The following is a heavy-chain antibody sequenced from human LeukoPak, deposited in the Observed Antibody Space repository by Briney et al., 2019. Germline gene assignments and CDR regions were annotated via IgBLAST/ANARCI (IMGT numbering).Heavy chain of an antibody. V-gene: IGHV3-64*01. D-gene: IGHD3-22*01. J-gene: IGHJ4*02. Sequence: GGSLRLSCAASGLTFSSYPMHWVRQAPGKGLEYVSAISSDGGGTYYANSVKGRFTISRENSKNTLYLQMGSLRAEDMAVYYCARADYDNSAYYADYWGQGTLVTLSS. CDR3: ARADYDNSAYYADY. CDR1: GLTFSSYP. CDR2: ISSDGGGT.